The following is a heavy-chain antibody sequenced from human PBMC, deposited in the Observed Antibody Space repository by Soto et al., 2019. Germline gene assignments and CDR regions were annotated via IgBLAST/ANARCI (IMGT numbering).Heavy chain of an antibody. CDR3: AKAERVAAAEWAYYYYGMDV. D-gene: IGHD6-13*01. CDR1: GFTFSSYA. CDR2: ISGSGGST. Sequence: HPGGSLRLSCAASGFTFSSYAMSWVRQAPGKGLEWVSAISGSGGSTYYADSVKGRFTISRDNSKNTLYLQMNSLRAEDTAVYYCAKAERVAAAEWAYYYYGMDVWGQGTTVTVSS. J-gene: IGHJ6*02. V-gene: IGHV3-23*01.